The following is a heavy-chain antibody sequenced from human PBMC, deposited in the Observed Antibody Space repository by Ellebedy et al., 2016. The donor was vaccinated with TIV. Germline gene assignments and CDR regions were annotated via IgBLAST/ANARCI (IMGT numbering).Heavy chain of an antibody. CDR3: ERPYQHYGDYGYDAFDI. CDR1: GFTFSTYA. Sequence: GESLKISCAASGFTFSTYAMDWVRQTPGKGLEWVANIKQDGIEKHYVDFVKGRFTISRDNAKNSLYLQMNSLRVEDTAVYYCERPYQHYGDYGYDAFDIWGQGTMVTVSS. D-gene: IGHD4-17*01. CDR2: IKQDGIEK. J-gene: IGHJ3*02. V-gene: IGHV3-7*03.